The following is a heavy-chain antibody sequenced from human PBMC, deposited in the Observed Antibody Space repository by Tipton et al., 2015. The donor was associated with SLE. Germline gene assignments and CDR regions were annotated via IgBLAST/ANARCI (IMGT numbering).Heavy chain of an antibody. J-gene: IGHJ4*02. Sequence: TLSLTCTFSGGSTSSYFWTWIRQTAGKGLEWIGHVSTTGSARYNPSLKSRITMSIDTSKTEFSLKLTSVTAADTAVYYCASGWLAVDYWGQGTLVTVSS. V-gene: IGHV4-4*07. CDR1: GGSTSSYF. D-gene: IGHD6-19*01. CDR3: ASGWLAVDY. CDR2: VSTTGSA.